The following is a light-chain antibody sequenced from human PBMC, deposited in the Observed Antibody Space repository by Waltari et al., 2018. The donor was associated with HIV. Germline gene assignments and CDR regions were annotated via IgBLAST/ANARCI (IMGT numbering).Light chain of an antibody. V-gene: IGKV1-33*01. CDR1: QDISNY. CDR3: QHYDNLPPWT. Sequence: DIQMTQSPSSLSASVGDRVTITCQASQDISNYLNWYQQKSGKAPKLLIYDASNLQTGVPSRFSGRRSGTDFTFTISSLQPEDIATYYCQHYDNLPPWTFDQGTKVEIK. J-gene: IGKJ1*01. CDR2: DAS.